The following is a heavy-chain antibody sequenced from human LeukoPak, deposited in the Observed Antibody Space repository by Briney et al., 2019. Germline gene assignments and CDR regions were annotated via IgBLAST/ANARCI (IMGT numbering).Heavy chain of an antibody. Sequence: GGSLRLSCAASGFTFSSYGITWVRQAPGKGLEWVSTISATGGSTYYADSVKGRFTISRDNSKDTLYLQMNSLRAEDTAVYYRAKGGYSSGWRNYFDYWGQGTLVTVSS. V-gene: IGHV3-23*01. D-gene: IGHD6-19*01. CDR3: AKGGYSSGWRNYFDY. CDR1: GFTFSSYG. CDR2: ISATGGST. J-gene: IGHJ4*02.